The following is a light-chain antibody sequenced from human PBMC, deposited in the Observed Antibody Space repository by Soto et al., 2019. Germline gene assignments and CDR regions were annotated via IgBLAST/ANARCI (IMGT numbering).Light chain of an antibody. CDR2: GAS. CDR3: QQYNNWPPIP. V-gene: IGKV3-20*01. J-gene: IGKJ5*01. CDR1: QSVSSSY. Sequence: EIVLTKSPGTLSLSTGERATLTCRASQSVSSSYLAWYQQKPGQAPRLLIYGASSRATGIPDRFSGSGSGTDFTLTISSLEPKDFAIYYCQQYNNWPPIPFCHGTRLAIK.